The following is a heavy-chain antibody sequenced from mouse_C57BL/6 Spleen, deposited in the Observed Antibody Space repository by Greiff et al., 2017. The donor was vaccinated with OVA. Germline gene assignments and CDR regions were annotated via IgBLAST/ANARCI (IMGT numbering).Heavy chain of an antibody. CDR3: APANWDMAY. J-gene: IGHJ3*01. D-gene: IGHD4-1*01. Sequence: LKESGPELVKPGASVKMSCKASGYTFTDYNMHWVKQSHGKSLEWIGYINPNNGGTSYNQKFKGKATLTVNKSSSTAYMELRSLTSEDSAVYYCAPANWDMAYWGQGTLVTVSA. V-gene: IGHV1-22*01. CDR2: INPNNGGT. CDR1: GYTFTDYN.